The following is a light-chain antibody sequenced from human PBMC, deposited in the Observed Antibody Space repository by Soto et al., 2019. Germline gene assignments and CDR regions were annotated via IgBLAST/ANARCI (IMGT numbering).Light chain of an antibody. CDR1: QSVSNKY. V-gene: IGKV3-20*01. CDR3: QQYGSSPPYT. Sequence: EVVLTQSPGTLTLSPGERATLSCRASQSVSNKYLAWYQQKPGQAPRLLIFGSSDRATGIPDRFSGSGSGTDLTLTISRLEPEDFAVYDCQQYGSSPPYTFGQGTKLEIK. CDR2: GSS. J-gene: IGKJ2*01.